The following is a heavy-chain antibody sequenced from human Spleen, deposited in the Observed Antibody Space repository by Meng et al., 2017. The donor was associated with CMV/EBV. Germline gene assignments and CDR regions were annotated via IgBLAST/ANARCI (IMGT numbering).Heavy chain of an antibody. Sequence: GESLKISCAASGFTFSSYEMNWVRQAPGKGLEWVSYISSSGSTIYYADSVKGRFTISRDNSKNTLYLQMNSLRAEDTAVYYCARVPSGYYGMDVWGQGTTVTVSS. CDR3: ARVPSGYYGMDV. CDR1: GFTFSSYE. J-gene: IGHJ6*02. D-gene: IGHD3-10*01. V-gene: IGHV3-48*03. CDR2: ISSSGSTI.